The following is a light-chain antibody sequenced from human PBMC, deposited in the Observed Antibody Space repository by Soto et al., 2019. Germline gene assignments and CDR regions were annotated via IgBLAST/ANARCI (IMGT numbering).Light chain of an antibody. V-gene: IGKV3-11*01. CDR2: DAS. J-gene: IGKJ4*01. CDR1: QSVSSY. CDR3: KQSYTTPLT. Sequence: EIVLTQSPATLSLSPGERATLSCRASQSVSSYLAWYQQKPGQAPRLLIYDASNRATGIQARFSGSGSGTDFTLTIRSLQPEDFAAYYRKQSYTTPLTFGGGTKVDIK.